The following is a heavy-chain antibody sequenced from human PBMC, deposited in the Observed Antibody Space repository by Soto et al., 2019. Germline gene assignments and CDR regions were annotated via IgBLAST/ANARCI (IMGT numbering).Heavy chain of an antibody. D-gene: IGHD2-2*01. CDR1: GDTFSSYT. J-gene: IGHJ1*01. CDR3: ARDSFGGYCSSTSCYHAEYFQH. CDR2: IIPILGIA. Sequence: QVQLVQSGAEVKKPGSSVKVSCKASGDTFSSYTISWVRQAPGQGLEWMGRIIPILGIANYAQKFQGRVRITADKSTSTAYMELSSLRSEDTAVYYCARDSFGGYCSSTSCYHAEYFQHWGQGTLVTVSS. V-gene: IGHV1-69*08.